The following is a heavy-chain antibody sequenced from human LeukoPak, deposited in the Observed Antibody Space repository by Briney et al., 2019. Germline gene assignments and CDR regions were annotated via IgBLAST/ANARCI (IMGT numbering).Heavy chain of an antibody. J-gene: IGHJ6*03. CDR1: GFTVSSNN. CDR3: ARDRWDYGRYYMDV. V-gene: IGHV3-66*02. Sequence: PGGSLRLSCAASGFTVSSNNMSWVRQAPGKGLEWVSVIYSGGSTYYADSVKGRFTISRDNSKNTLYLQMNSLRAEDTAVYYCARDRWDYGRYYMDVWGKGTTVTVSS. D-gene: IGHD4/OR15-4a*01. CDR2: IYSGGST.